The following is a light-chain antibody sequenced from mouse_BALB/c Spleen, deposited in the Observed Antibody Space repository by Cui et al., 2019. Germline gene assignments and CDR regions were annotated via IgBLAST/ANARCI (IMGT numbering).Light chain of an antibody. V-gene: IGKV4-80*01. CDR1: SSVSD. CDR3: HQWSSYPWT. Sequence: QISLTQPPAIMSASPGGGITLTFTASSSVSDIHWYQQKSGTSPKLLNYSTSHLASRVPSRFSGSGSGTFYSLTISSVEAEDAADYYCHQWSSYPWTFGGGTKLEIK. CDR2: STS. J-gene: IGKJ1*01.